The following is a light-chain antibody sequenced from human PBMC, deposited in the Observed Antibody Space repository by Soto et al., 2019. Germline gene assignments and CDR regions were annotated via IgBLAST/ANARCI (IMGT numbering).Light chain of an antibody. Sequence: QSALTQPASVSGSPGQSIAISCTGTSSDIGAYDYVSWYQQHPDKAPKLMIYEVSNRPSGVSNRFSGSKSVNTATLTISGLQAEDEADYYCSSHNSRNTRIFGTGTKLTVL. J-gene: IGLJ1*01. CDR3: SSHNSRNTRI. CDR1: SSDIGAYDY. CDR2: EVS. V-gene: IGLV2-14*03.